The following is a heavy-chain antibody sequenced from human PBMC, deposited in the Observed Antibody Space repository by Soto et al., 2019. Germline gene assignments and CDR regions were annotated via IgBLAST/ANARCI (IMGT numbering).Heavy chain of an antibody. V-gene: IGHV4-61*01. D-gene: IGHD3-10*01. CDR3: ARAIMVRGVIRGFDY. CDR2: IYYSGST. CDR1: GGSVSSGSYY. J-gene: IGHJ4*02. Sequence: PSETLSLTCTVSGGSVSSGSYYWSWIRQPPGKGLEWIGYIYYSGSTNYNPSLKSRVTISVDTSKNQFSLKLSSVTAADTAVYYCARAIMVRGVIRGFDYWGQGTLVTVSS.